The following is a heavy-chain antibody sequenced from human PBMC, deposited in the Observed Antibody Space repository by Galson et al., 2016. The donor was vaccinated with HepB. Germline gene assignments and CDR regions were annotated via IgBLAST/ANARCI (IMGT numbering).Heavy chain of an antibody. Sequence: SVKVSCKASGYTFTGYYIHWVRQAPGQGLEWMGWINPNSGGTKYAQEFQGWVTMTRDTSISTAYMELSRLRSDDTAVYYCARDYYFGMDFWGQGTAVTVSS. CDR2: INPNSGGT. J-gene: IGHJ6*02. CDR1: GYTFTGYY. CDR3: ARDYYFGMDF. V-gene: IGHV1-2*04.